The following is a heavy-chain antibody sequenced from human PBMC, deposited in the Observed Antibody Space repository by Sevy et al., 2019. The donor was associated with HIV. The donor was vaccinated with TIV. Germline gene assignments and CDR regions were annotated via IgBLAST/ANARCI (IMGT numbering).Heavy chain of an antibody. J-gene: IGHJ4*02. V-gene: IGHV3-21*01. D-gene: IGHD6-19*01. CDR1: GFTFSSYS. Sequence: GGSLRLSCAASGFTFSSYSMNWVRQAPGKGLEWVSSISASGSDTYYADSMKGRFTISRDNAKNSLSLQMNSLRAEDTAVYYSARLSSGWSFDYWGQGALVTVSS. CDR2: ISASGSDT. CDR3: ARLSSGWSFDY.